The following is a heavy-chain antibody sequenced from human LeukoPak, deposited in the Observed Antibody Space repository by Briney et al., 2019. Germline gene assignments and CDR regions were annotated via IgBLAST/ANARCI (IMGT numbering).Heavy chain of an antibody. CDR1: GGSISSSSYY. J-gene: IGHJ6*03. Sequence: KPSETLSLTCSVSGGSISSSSYYWGWIRQPPGKGLEWIGSIHDSGSTYYNQTLKSRVTISVDTPKNQFSLKLSSVTAADTAVYYCARLVAARRPGGNYYYYMDVWGKGTTVTVSS. V-gene: IGHV4-39*07. CDR2: IHDSGST. CDR3: ARLVAARRPGGNYYYYMDV. D-gene: IGHD6-6*01.